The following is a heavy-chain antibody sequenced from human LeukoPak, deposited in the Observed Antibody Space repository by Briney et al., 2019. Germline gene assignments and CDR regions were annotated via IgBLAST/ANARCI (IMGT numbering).Heavy chain of an antibody. CDR2: IWYDGSNK. CDR3: ARDYCSSTSCFPDY. Sequence: PGGSLRLSCVGSGFTFSSYGMHWVRQAPGKGLEWVAVIWYDGSNKYYADSVKGRFTISRDNAKNTLYLQMNSLRAEDTAVYYCARDYCSSTSCFPDYWGQGTLVTVSS. J-gene: IGHJ4*02. CDR1: GFTFSSYG. V-gene: IGHV3-33*08. D-gene: IGHD2-2*01.